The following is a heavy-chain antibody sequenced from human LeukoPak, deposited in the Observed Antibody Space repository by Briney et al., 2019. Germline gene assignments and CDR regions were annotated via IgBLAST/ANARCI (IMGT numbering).Heavy chain of an antibody. CDR2: MNQDGTTK. V-gene: IGHV3-7*01. J-gene: IGHJ4*02. D-gene: IGHD1-1*01. CDR1: EFSLSSSW. Sequence: PGGSLRLSCVASEFSLSSSWMSWVCQAPGEGVEWVSNMNQDGTTKNYVDSVKGRFTISRDNAKNSLYLHMNSLRTEDTAVYYCARDRGYSAFDYWGQGTLVTVSS. CDR3: ARDRGYSAFDY.